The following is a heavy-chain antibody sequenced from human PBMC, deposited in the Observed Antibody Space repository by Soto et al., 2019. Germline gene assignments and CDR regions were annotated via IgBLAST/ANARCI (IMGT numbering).Heavy chain of an antibody. V-gene: IGHV5-51*01. CDR1: GYSFTGYW. D-gene: IGHD6-19*01. CDR2: IYPGDSDT. Sequence: PGESLKISCKGSGYSFTGYWIGWVRQMPGKGLEWMGIIYPGDSDTRYSPSFQGQVTISADKSISTAYLQWSSLKASDTAMYYCARQRQGSGWLYYYGMDVWGQGTTVTVSS. CDR3: ARQRQGSGWLYYYGMDV. J-gene: IGHJ6*02.